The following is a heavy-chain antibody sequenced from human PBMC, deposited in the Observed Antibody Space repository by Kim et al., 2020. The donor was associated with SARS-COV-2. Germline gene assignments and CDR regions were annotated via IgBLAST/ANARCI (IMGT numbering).Heavy chain of an antibody. J-gene: IGHJ4*02. Sequence: SVKVSCKVSGGIFTSYIITWVRQAPGQGLEWMGRIITFSGTANYAQRFQGRVTITADRSTRTAFMEMSSLTSDDTAVYYCARERRYYDSRIYCIDYWGQGTLVTVSS. CDR1: GGIFTSYI. D-gene: IGHD3-22*01. CDR3: ARERRYYDSRIYCIDY. CDR2: IITFSGTA. V-gene: IGHV1-69*08.